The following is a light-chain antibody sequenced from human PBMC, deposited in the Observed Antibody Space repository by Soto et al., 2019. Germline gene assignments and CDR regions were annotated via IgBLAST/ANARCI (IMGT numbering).Light chain of an antibody. CDR2: KAS. CDR1: QSIDSW. J-gene: IGKJ1*01. CDR3: QQYRSYWT. V-gene: IGKV1-5*03. Sequence: DIQRTQSPSTLSASVGDRVTITCRASQSIDSWLAWYQQKPGKAPKLLIYKASSLESGVPSRFSGSGSGTEFTLAISRLQPDDFATYYCQQYRSYWTFGQGTKVEIK.